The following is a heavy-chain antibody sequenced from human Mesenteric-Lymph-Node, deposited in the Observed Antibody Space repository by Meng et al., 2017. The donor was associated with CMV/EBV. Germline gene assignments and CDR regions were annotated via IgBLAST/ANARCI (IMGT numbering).Heavy chain of an antibody. Sequence: RTFSSYAISWVRQAPGQGLEWMGGIIPILGIANYAQKFQGRVTITADKSTSTAYMELSSLRSEDTAVYYCAREGDYYDSSGYYYVYWGQGTLVTVSS. D-gene: IGHD3-22*01. J-gene: IGHJ4*02. V-gene: IGHV1-69*10. CDR3: AREGDYYDSSGYYYVY. CDR2: IIPILGIA. CDR1: RTFSSYA.